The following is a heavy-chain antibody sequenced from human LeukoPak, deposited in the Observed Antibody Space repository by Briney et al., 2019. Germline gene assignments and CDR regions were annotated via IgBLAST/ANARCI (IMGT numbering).Heavy chain of an antibody. Sequence: GGSLRLSCAASGFTFSSYWMSWVRQAPGKGLEWVANIKQDGSEKYYVDSVKGRFTISRDNAKNSLYLQMNSLRAEDTAVYYCARTRGDGYNFFDYWGQGTLVTVSS. V-gene: IGHV3-7*01. CDR2: IKQDGSEK. CDR3: ARTRGDGYNFFDY. D-gene: IGHD5-24*01. CDR1: GFTFSSYW. J-gene: IGHJ4*02.